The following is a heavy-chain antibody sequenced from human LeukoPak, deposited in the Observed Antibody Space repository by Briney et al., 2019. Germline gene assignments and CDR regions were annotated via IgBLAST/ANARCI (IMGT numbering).Heavy chain of an antibody. CDR2: INPNSGGT. CDR3: ARDLGGSGSYYNGYYYYGIDV. Sequence: GASVKVSCKASGYTFTGYYMHWVRQAPGQGLEWMGWINPNSGGTNYAQKFQGRVTMTRDTSISTAYMELSRLRSDDTAVYYCARDLGGSGSYYNGYYYYGIDVWGQGTTVTVSS. V-gene: IGHV1-2*02. J-gene: IGHJ6*02. CDR1: GYTFTGYY. D-gene: IGHD3-10*01.